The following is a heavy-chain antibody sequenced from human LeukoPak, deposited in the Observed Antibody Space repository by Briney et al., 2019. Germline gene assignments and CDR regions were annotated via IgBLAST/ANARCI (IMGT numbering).Heavy chain of an antibody. V-gene: IGHV3-7*01. CDR2: IKQDGSEK. Sequence: GGSLRLSCAASGFTFSTYEMNWVRQAPGKGLEWVANIKQDGSEKYYVDSVKGRFTISRDNAKNSLYLQMNSLRAEDTAVYYCAGILRYFDWFRRGDWFDPWGQGTLVTVSS. CDR3: AGILRYFDWFRRGDWFDP. D-gene: IGHD3-9*01. CDR1: GFTFSTYE. J-gene: IGHJ5*02.